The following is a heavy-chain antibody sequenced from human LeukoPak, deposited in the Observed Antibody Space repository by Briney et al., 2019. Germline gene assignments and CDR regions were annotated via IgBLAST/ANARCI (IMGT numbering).Heavy chain of an antibody. D-gene: IGHD6-13*01. CDR2: IYYTGST. J-gene: IGHJ4*02. V-gene: IGHV4-59*01. CDR1: GGSISNYY. Sequence: SETLSLTCTVSGGSISNYYWSWIRQPPGKGLEWIGYIYYTGSTTYNPSLKSRVTMSVDTSKNQFSLKLSPVTAADTAVYFCARDHHGSSYWGQGTLVAVSS. CDR3: ARDHHGSSY.